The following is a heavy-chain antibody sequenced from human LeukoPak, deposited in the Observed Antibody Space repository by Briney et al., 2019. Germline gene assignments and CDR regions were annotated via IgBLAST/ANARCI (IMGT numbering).Heavy chain of an antibody. D-gene: IGHD3-16*01. CDR3: ARDRSLGIIDY. Sequence: PSETLSLTCIVSGDSISNYYWSWIRQPPGKGLEWIGCIYYSGTTKDNPSLKSRVTISVDASKNHFSLNLTSVTAADTAVYYCARDRSLGIIDYWGQGTLVTVSS. V-gene: IGHV4-59*01. CDR1: GDSISNYY. CDR2: IYYSGTT. J-gene: IGHJ4*02.